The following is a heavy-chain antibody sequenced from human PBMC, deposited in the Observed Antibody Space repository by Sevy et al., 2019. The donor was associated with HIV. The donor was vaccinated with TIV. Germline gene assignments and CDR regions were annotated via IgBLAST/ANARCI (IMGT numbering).Heavy chain of an antibody. CDR3: AREAPNILTAFS. CDR2: INPSSGGT. D-gene: IGHD3-9*01. J-gene: IGHJ5*02. CDR1: GYTFTGYY. Sequence: ASVKVSCKASGYTFTGYYMHWVRQAPGQGLEWLGWINPSSGGTNYAQKFQGRVTMTRETSISTAYMELSRLGSDDTAVYYCAREAPNILTAFSWGQGTLVTVSS. V-gene: IGHV1-2*02.